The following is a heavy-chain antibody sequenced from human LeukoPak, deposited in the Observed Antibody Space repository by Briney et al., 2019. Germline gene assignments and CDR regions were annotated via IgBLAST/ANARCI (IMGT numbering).Heavy chain of an antibody. CDR2: IYYSGST. Sequence: SETLSLTCTVSGGSISSYYWSWIRQPPGKGLEWIGYIYYSGSTNYNPSLKSRVTISVDTSKNQFSLKLCSVTAADTAVYYCARDRLLWFGEVYYYYGMDVWGQGTTVTVSS. D-gene: IGHD3-10*01. J-gene: IGHJ6*02. CDR3: ARDRLLWFGEVYYYYGMDV. CDR1: GGSISSYY. V-gene: IGHV4-59*01.